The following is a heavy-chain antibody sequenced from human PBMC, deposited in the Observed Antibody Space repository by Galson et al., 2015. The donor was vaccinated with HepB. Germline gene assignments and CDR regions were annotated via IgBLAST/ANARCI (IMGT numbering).Heavy chain of an antibody. CDR3: ARESLWFGSSGPDY. CDR1: GYTFTSYG. CDR2: ISAYNGNT. V-gene: IGHV1-18*01. D-gene: IGHD6-19*01. Sequence: SVKVSCKASGYTFTSYGISWVRQAPGQGLEWMGWISAYNGNTNYAQKLQGSVTMTTDTSTSTAYMELRSLRSDDAAVYYCARESLWFGSSGPDYWGQGTLVTVSS. J-gene: IGHJ4*02.